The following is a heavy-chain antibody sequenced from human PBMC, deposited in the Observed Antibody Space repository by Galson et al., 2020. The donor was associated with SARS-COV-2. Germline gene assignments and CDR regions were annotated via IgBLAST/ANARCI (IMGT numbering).Heavy chain of an antibody. V-gene: IGHV2-70*11. CDR3: ARTYLGWLFRGYYYYYGMDV. J-gene: IGHJ6*02. CDR2: IDWDDDK. Sequence: SGPTLVKPTQTLTLTCTFSGFSLSTSGMCVSWIRQPPGKALEWLARIDWDDDKYYSTSLKTRLTISKDTSKNQVVLTMTNMDPVDTATYYCARTYLGWLFRGYYYYYGMDVWGQGTTVPVSS. CDR1: GFSLSTSGMC. D-gene: IGHD3-3*01.